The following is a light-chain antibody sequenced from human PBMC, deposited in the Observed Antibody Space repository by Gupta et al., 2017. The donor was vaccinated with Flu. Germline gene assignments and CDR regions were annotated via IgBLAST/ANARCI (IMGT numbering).Light chain of an antibody. CDR1: QDISNY. V-gene: IGKV1-33*01. J-gene: IGKJ4*01. CDR3: QQYDNLPA. CDR2: DAS. Sequence: DIQMTQSPSSLSASVGDRVTITCQASQDISNYLHWYQQKPGKAPKLLIYDASNLETGVPSMFSGSGSGTDFTFTISSLQPEDIATYYCQQYDNLPAFGGGTKVEIK.